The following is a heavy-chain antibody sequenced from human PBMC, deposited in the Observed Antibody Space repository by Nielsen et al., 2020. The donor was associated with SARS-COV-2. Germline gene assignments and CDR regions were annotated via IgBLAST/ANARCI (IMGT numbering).Heavy chain of an antibody. Sequence: GESLKISCTASGFTFSDSFLSWIRQAPGKGPEWVSYISGSGSYTNYADSLKGRFTISRDNAKNSLYLQMDSLRADDTAFYYCARSGHCNGGICYFTEYFQDWGQGTLVTVSS. CDR1: GFTFSDSF. CDR3: ARSGHCNGGICYFTEYFQD. V-gene: IGHV3-11*03. J-gene: IGHJ1*01. D-gene: IGHD2-15*01. CDR2: ISGSGSYT.